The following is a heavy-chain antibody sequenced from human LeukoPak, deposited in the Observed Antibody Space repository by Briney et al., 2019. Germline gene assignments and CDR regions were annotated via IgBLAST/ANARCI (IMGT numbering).Heavy chain of an antibody. V-gene: IGHV3-7*01. CDR2: IKQDGSEK. CDR1: GFTFSSFW. Sequence: GGSLRLSCAASGFTFSSFWMSWVRQAPGKGLEWVANIKQDGSEKYYVDSVKGRFTISRDNAKNSLYLQLNSLRAEDTAVYYCARDPPRHYDYASGSYQGEIDYWGQGTLVTVCS. J-gene: IGHJ4*02. CDR3: ARDPPRHYDYASGSYQGEIDY. D-gene: IGHD3-10*01.